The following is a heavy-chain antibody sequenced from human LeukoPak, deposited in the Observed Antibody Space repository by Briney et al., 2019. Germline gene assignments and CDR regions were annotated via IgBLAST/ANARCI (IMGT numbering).Heavy chain of an antibody. J-gene: IGHJ6*02. CDR2: INPSGGST. CDR1: GYTFTSYY. D-gene: IGHD1-26*01. CDR3: ARDKSIVGSKRASMVNYYYYYGMDV. Sequence: GASVKVSCKASGYTFTSYYMHWVRQAPGQGLEWMGIINPSGGSTSYAQKFQGRVTMTRDTSTSTVYMELSSLRAEDTAVYYCARDKSIVGSKRASMVNYYYYYGMDVWGQGTTVTVSS. V-gene: IGHV1-46*01.